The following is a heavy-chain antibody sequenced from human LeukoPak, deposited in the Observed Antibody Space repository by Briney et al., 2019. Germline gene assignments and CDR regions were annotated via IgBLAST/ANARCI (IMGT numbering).Heavy chain of an antibody. D-gene: IGHD2-2*01. V-gene: IGHV1-69*13. CDR3: ASSGYCSSTSCYLYYYYYGMDV. CDR2: IIPIFGTA. J-gene: IGHJ6*02. CDR1: GGTFSSYA. Sequence: SVKVSCKASGGTFSSYAISWVRQAPGQGLEWMGGIIPIFGTANYAQKFQGRVTITADESTSTAYMELSSLRSEDTAVYYCASSGYCSSTSCYLYYYYYGMDVWGQGTTVIVSS.